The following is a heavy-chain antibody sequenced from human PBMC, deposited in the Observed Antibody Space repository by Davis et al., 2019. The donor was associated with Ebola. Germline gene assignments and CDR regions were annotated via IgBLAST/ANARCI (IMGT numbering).Heavy chain of an antibody. CDR1: GGSFSGYY. CDR2: INHSGST. Sequence: SETLSLTCAVYGGSFSGYYWSWIRQPPGKGLEWIGEINHSGSTNYNPSLKSRVTISVDTSKNQFSLKLSSVTAADTAVYYCARGYYSSGWYSIWGQGALVTVSS. D-gene: IGHD6-19*01. CDR3: ARGYYSSGWYSI. J-gene: IGHJ4*02. V-gene: IGHV4-34*01.